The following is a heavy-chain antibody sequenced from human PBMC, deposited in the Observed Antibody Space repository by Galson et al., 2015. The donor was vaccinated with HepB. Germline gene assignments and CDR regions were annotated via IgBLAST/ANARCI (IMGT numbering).Heavy chain of an antibody. CDR3: ARDGYYGSGGDFDY. D-gene: IGHD3-10*01. Sequence: SVKVSCKASGGTFSSYAISWVRQAPGQGLEWMGRIIPILGIANYAQKFQGRVTITADKSTSTAYMELSSLRSEDTAVYYCARDGYYGSGGDFDYWGQGTLVTVSS. V-gene: IGHV1-69*04. CDR1: GGTFSSYA. J-gene: IGHJ4*02. CDR2: IIPILGIA.